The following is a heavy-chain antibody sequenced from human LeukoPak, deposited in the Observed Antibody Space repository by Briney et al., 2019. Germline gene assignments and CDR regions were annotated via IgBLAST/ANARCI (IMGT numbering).Heavy chain of an antibody. CDR1: GGSFSGYY. D-gene: IGHD5-12*01. CDR2: INHSGST. Sequence: SETLSLTCAVYGGSFSGYYWSWIRQRPGKGLEWIGEINHSGSTNYNPSLKSRVTISVDTSKNQFSLKLSSVTAADTAVYYCARGGYGGYPTPLYYGMDVWGKGTTVTVSS. J-gene: IGHJ6*04. CDR3: ARGGYGGYPTPLYYGMDV. V-gene: IGHV4-34*01.